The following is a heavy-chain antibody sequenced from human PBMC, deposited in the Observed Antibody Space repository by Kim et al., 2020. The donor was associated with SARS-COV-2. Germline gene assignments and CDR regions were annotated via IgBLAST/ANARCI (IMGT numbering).Heavy chain of an antibody. Sequence: GESLKISCQGSGYSFTNYWIAGVRQMPGKGLEWMGIVSPDDSDTRYSPSFQGQVTISADKSISAAYLQWSSLKASDTAMYYCARGYCTGTNCNTLDYWGQGTLVTVSS. J-gene: IGHJ4*02. D-gene: IGHD2-2*01. CDR2: VSPDDSDT. CDR1: GYSFTNYW. V-gene: IGHV5-51*01. CDR3: ARGYCTGTNCNTLDY.